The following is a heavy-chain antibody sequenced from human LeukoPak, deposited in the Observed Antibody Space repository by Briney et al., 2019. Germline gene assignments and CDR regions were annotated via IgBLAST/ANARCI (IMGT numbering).Heavy chain of an antibody. V-gene: IGHV3-23*01. J-gene: IGHJ4*02. CDR2: IVGGGTT. CDR1: GFTFRGYA. CDR3: AKARLSTGWAYNDY. D-gene: IGHD6-19*01. Sequence: GGSLRLSCAASGFTFRGYAMSWVRQAPGKGLEWVSAIVGGGTTFYADSVKGRFTISRDNSKNTVFLQMNSLRAEDTAVYFCAKARLSTGWAYNDYWGQGTLVTVSS.